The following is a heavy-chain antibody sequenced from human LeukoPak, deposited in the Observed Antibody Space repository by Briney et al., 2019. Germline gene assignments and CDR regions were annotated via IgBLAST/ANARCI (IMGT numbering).Heavy chain of an antibody. V-gene: IGHV1-8*01. D-gene: IGHD6-19*01. J-gene: IGHJ4*02. CDR1: GYTFTSCD. CDR2: MNTNSGNT. Sequence: GSVTVSCKASGYTFTSCDMNWVRQAPGEGVEWMGWMNTNSGNTEYGQRFQVRITMTRDISIGTAYMELTNLTSEDTAIYYCTRVSSGRRDNWGQGTLVTVSA. CDR3: TRVSSGRRDN.